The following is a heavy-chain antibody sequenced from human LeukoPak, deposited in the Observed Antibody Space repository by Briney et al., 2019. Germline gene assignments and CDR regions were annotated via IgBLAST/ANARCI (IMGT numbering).Heavy chain of an antibody. CDR3: ARAPPASYYFDY. D-gene: IGHD3-16*02. J-gene: IGHJ4*02. V-gene: IGHV5-51*01. CDR2: IYPGDSDT. CDR1: GYSFTTYW. Sequence: GESLQISFKGSGYSFTTYWIGWVRPMSGKGLEWMGIIYPGDSDTRYSTPFQGQVTISADKSISTAYLQWSSLKASDTAMYYCARAPPASYYFDYWGQGTLVTVSS.